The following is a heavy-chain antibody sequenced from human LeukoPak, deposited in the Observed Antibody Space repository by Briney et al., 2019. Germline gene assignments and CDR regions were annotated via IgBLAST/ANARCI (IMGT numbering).Heavy chain of an antibody. CDR2: FYSGGST. CDR1: GFTFSGHY. D-gene: IGHD6-13*01. J-gene: IGHJ1*01. V-gene: IGHV3-66*01. Sequence: GGSLRLSCAASGFTFSGHYMSWVRQAPGKGLEWVSVFYSGGSTRYADSVKGRFTISRDNSKNTLYLQLNSLRAEDTAVYFCASSSWSSEYFHYWGQGTLVTVSS. CDR3: ASSSWSSEYFHY.